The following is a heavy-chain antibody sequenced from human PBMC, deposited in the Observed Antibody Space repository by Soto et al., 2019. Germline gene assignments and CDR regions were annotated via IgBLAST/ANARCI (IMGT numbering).Heavy chain of an antibody. CDR1: GFSLSTSGMC. Sequence: SGPTLVNPTQTLTLTCTFSGFSLSTSGMCVSWIRQPPGKALEWLALIDWGDDKYYSTSLKTRLTISKDTSKNQVVLTMTNMDPVDTATYYCARMVRGVTVYYYYYYGMDVSGQGTTVTVSS. D-gene: IGHD3-10*01. CDR2: IDWGDDK. CDR3: ARMVRGVTVYYYYYYGMDV. J-gene: IGHJ6*02. V-gene: IGHV2-70*01.